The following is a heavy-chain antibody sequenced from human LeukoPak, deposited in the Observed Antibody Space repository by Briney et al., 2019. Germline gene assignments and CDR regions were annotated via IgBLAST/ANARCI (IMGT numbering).Heavy chain of an antibody. Sequence: SETLSLTCTVSGGSTSSDYWSWIRQPAGKGLEWIGRIYTSGNTNYNPSLKSRVTLSVDTSKNQFSLKLTSVTAADTAVYYCARGFSYGLVDYWGQGTLVTVSS. CDR2: IYTSGNT. CDR1: GGSTSSDY. V-gene: IGHV4-4*07. CDR3: ARGFSYGLVDY. D-gene: IGHD5-18*01. J-gene: IGHJ4*02.